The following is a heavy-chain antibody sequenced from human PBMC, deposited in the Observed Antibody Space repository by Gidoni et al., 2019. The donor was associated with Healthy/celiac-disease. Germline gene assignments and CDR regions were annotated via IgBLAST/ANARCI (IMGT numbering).Heavy chain of an antibody. D-gene: IGHD5-12*01. CDR2: INHSGST. Sequence: QVQLQQWGAGLLQPSETLSLTCAVYGGSFSGYYGSCLRQPPEKGLEWIGEINHSGSTHSNPSLKSRVTISVDTSKNQFSLKRSSVTAADTAVYYCARGWGGYGLNTWYYYYGMDVWGQGTTVTVSS. CDR1: GGSFSGYY. CDR3: ARGWGGYGLNTWYYYYGMDV. V-gene: IGHV4-34*01. J-gene: IGHJ6*02.